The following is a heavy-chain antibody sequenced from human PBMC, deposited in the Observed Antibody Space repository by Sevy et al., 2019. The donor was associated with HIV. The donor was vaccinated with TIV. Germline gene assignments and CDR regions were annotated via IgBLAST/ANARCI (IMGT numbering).Heavy chain of an antibody. D-gene: IGHD2-21*02. CDR2: IIPISGPAGPI. CDR3: ARASSCGGDCYYLQY. CDR1: GDSFSGYT. Sequence: ASVKVSCKSSGDSFSGYTIIWVRQAPGQGLEWMGGIIPISGPAGPINSAQNFQDRATITADISTHTAYMELSSLRSEDTALYFCARASSCGGDCYYLQYWGQGTLVTVSS. J-gene: IGHJ1*01. V-gene: IGHV1-69*06.